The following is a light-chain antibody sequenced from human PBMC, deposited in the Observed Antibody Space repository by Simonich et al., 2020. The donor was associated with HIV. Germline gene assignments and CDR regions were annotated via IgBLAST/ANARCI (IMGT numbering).Light chain of an antibody. J-gene: IGKJ1*01. CDR3: QQYNNWPRT. CDR1: QSISSN. V-gene: IGKV3-15*01. Sequence: EIVMTQSQVNLSVSSGERETLSSRASQSISSNFAWYPQKPGPAPRLRIYGASTRATGIPARFSGSVSGTEFTLTISSMQSEDFALYYCQQYNNWPRTFGQGTKVEIK. CDR2: GAS.